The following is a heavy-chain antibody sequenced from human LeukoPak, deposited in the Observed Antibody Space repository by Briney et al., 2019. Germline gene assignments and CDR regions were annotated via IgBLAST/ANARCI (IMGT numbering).Heavy chain of an antibody. Sequence: PSETLSLTCTVSGGSITSHFWSWIPQPPGKGLQWIGYIYYRGSTNFNPSLKSRVTMSVDTSKNQFSLKMTSVTAADTAVYYCAREMPTNWIDPWGQGTLVTVSS. CDR1: GGSITSHF. CDR3: AREMPTNWIDP. V-gene: IGHV4-59*11. D-gene: IGHD5-24*01. J-gene: IGHJ5*02. CDR2: IYYRGST.